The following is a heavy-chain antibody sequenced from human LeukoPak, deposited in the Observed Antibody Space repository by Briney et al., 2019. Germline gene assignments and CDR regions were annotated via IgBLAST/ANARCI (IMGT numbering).Heavy chain of an antibody. D-gene: IGHD2-2*02. CDR2: IIPIFGTA. V-gene: IGHV1-69*05. J-gene: IGHJ5*02. Sequence: GSSVKVSCKASGGTFSSYAISWVRQAPGQGLEWMGGIIPIFGTANYAQKFQGRVTITTDESTSTAYMELSSLRSEDTAVYYCARSVVVPAAIPNWFDPWGQGTLDTVSS. CDR1: GGTFSSYA. CDR3: ARSVVVPAAIPNWFDP.